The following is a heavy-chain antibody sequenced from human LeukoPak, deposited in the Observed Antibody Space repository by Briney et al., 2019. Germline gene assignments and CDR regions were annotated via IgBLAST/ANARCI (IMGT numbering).Heavy chain of an antibody. J-gene: IGHJ6*02. CDR3: AKAASSSWPSYYYGMDV. Sequence: GGSLRLSCAASGFIFSSYSMSWVRQAPGMGLEWVSVITGSGGNTYYADSVKGRFTISKDNSKNTVYPQMSSLRVDDTAVYYCAKAASSSWPSYYYGMDVWGQGTTVTVSS. D-gene: IGHD6-13*01. V-gene: IGHV3-23*01. CDR2: ITGSGGNT. CDR1: GFIFSSYS.